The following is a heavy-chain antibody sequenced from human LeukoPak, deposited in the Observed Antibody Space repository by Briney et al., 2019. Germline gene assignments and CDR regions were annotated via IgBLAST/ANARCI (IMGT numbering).Heavy chain of an antibody. CDR2: INANSGDT. V-gene: IGHV1-2*02. Sequence: ASVKVSCKTSAYSFTGYFFHWIRQIPGQGLEWMGWINANSGDTNYAQQFQGRLTMTRDRSISTVYMELSRLRTDDTAVYYCARDFSWGVDSWGQGTLVTVSS. J-gene: IGHJ4*02. D-gene: IGHD3-10*01. CDR3: ARDFSWGVDS. CDR1: AYSFTGYF.